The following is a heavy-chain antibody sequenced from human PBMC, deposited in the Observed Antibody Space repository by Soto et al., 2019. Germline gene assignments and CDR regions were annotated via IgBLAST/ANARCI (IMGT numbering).Heavy chain of an antibody. D-gene: IGHD3-10*01. CDR1: GGTFNSYG. V-gene: IGHV1-69*06. Sequence: QAHLAQSGAEVKKPGSSVTVSCKASGGTFNSYGISWVRQAPGQGLDWMGVIIPLYGTVNYAQQFQGRVSITADKPTSTAYMDLNSLRSDDTAVYYCARVRVIRGVIPSHFGLWGQGTQVTVSS. J-gene: IGHJ4*02. CDR3: ARVRVIRGVIPSHFGL. CDR2: IIPLYGTV.